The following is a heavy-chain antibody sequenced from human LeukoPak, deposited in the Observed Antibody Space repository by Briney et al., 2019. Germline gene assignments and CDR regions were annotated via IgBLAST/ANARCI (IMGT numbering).Heavy chain of an antibody. Sequence: PSETLSLTCAVYGESFSAYYWSWIRQPPGKGLEWIGEISHSGSTNCNPSLKSRVSISLDTSKNQLSLKLSSVTAADTAVYYCARGHYYDSSGETYYFDYWGQGTLVTVSS. V-gene: IGHV4-34*01. CDR1: GESFSAYY. CDR2: ISHSGST. D-gene: IGHD3-22*01. CDR3: ARGHYYDSSGETYYFDY. J-gene: IGHJ4*02.